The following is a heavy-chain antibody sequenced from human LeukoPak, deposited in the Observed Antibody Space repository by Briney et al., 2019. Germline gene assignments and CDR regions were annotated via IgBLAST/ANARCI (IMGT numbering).Heavy chain of an antibody. D-gene: IGHD3-10*01. J-gene: IGHJ4*02. V-gene: IGHV1-46*01. CDR1: GYTFTSYG. CDR2: INPSGGST. Sequence: ASVKVSCKASGYTFTSYGISWVRQAPGQGLEWMGIINPSGGSTSYAQKFQGRVTMTRDTSTSTVYMELSSLRSEDTAVYYCARARRSGGSGSYDYWGQGTLVTVSS. CDR3: ARARRSGGSGSYDY.